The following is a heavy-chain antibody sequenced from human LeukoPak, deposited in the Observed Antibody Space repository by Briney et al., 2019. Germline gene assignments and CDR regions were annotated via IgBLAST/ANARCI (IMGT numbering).Heavy chain of an antibody. CDR2: TSHSGST. CDR3: ARSSTISPYYYYYGMDV. V-gene: IGHV4-34*01. Sequence: SETLSLTCAVYGGSFSDYYWSWIRQPPGKGLEWIGETSHSGSTNYNPSLKSRVTISVDTSKNQFSLKLSSVTAADTAVYYCARSSTISPYYYYYGMDVWVKGTTVTVSP. CDR1: GGSFSDYY. J-gene: IGHJ6*04. D-gene: IGHD4/OR15-4a*01.